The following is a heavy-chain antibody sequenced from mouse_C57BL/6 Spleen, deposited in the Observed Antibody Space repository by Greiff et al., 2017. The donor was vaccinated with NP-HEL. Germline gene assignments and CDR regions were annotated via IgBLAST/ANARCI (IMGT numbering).Heavy chain of an antibody. CDR2: INPSTGGT. CDR1: GYSFTGYY. Sequence: VQLKESGPELVKPGASVKISCKASGYSFTGYYMNWVKQSPEKSLEWIGEINPSTGGTTYNQKFKAKATLTVDKSSSTAYMQLKSLTSEDSAVYYCARWGNYLYYAMDYWGQGTSVTVSS. J-gene: IGHJ4*01. D-gene: IGHD2-1*01. CDR3: ARWGNYLYYAMDY. V-gene: IGHV1-42*01.